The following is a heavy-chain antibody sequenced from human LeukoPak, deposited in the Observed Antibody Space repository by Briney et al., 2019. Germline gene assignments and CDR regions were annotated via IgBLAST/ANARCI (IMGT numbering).Heavy chain of an antibody. J-gene: IGHJ4*02. V-gene: IGHV4-34*01. CDR2: INHSGST. D-gene: IGHD5-12*01. Sequence: GSLRLSCAASGFTFSSYSMNWVRQAPGKGLEWMGEINHSGSTNYNPSLKSRVTISVDTSKNQFSLKLSSVTAADTAVYYCARGKIIVATLYYFDYWGQGTLVTVSS. CDR3: ARGKIIVATLYYFDY. CDR1: GFTFSSYS.